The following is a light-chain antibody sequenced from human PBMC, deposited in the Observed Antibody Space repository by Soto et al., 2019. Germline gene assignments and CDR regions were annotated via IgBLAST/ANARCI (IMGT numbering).Light chain of an antibody. CDR3: QQYNTYSPRT. Sequence: DIQMTQSPPSLSATVGDRVTITCRASQNVWTYLNWYQQKPGKAPRLLLYGASDLEDGVPARFSGSGSGTEFTLTISSLQPDDFATYYCQQYNTYSPRTFGQGTKV. V-gene: IGKV1-5*01. CDR2: GAS. CDR1: QNVWTY. J-gene: IGKJ1*01.